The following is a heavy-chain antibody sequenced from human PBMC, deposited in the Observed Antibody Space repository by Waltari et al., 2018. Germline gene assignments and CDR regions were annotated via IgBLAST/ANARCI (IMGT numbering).Heavy chain of an antibody. Sequence: EVQLVASGGGLVQPGGSLRLSCAASGFTLSSYWMSWVRQAPGKGLEWVANIMTDGSEEYYVDSVRGRFTISRDNAKNSLFLQMNSLRPEDTAVYYCARDQWFAFDIWGQRTMVTVSS. CDR2: IMTDGSEE. J-gene: IGHJ3*02. D-gene: IGHD3-22*01. CDR3: ARDQWFAFDI. V-gene: IGHV3-7*01. CDR1: GFTLSSYW.